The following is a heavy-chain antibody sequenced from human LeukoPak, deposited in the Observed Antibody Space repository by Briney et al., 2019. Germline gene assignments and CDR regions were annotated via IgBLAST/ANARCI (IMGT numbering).Heavy chain of an antibody. D-gene: IGHD6-19*01. V-gene: IGHV4-34*01. CDR1: GGSFSGYY. Sequence: SETLSLTCAVYGGSFSGYYWSWIRQPPGKGREWIGEINHSGSTNYNPSLKSRVTISVDTSKNQFSLKLSSVTAADTAVYYCARGDEAVAGVDYWGQGTLVTVSS. CDR3: ARGDEAVAGVDY. J-gene: IGHJ4*02. CDR2: INHSGST.